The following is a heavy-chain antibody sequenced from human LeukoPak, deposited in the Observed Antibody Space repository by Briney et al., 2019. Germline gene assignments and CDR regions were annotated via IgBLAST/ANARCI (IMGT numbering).Heavy chain of an antibody. J-gene: IGHJ3*02. CDR2: INPDTGRT. D-gene: IGHD2/OR15-2a*01. Sequence: ASVKVSCKASGYTSSDDYIHWVRQAPGQGLEWMGRINPDTGRTDYAQKFQGRVTTTRDTSIRTTYIELSRLRSDDTAVYYCVRKESVRTRAYDIWGQGTLVTVSS. V-gene: IGHV1-2*06. CDR3: VRKESVRTRAYDI. CDR1: GYTSSDDY.